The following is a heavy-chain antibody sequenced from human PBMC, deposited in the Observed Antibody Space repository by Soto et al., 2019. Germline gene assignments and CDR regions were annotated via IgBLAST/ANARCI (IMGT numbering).Heavy chain of an antibody. V-gene: IGHV1-69*01. D-gene: IGHD2-2*01. CDR1: GGTLSNYT. CDR2: IIPVFGTT. J-gene: IGHJ6*02. CDR3: ARSSPYIVVRKPTGNQDYYGMDV. Sequence: QVQLVQSGAEVKKPGSSVKVFCKASGGTLSNYTISWVRQAPGHGLEWMGGIIPVFGTTDYEQKFQGRVTITADGSTSTAYMKLSSLRSADTAVYYCARSSPYIVVRKPTGNQDYYGMDVWGQGTTVTVSS.